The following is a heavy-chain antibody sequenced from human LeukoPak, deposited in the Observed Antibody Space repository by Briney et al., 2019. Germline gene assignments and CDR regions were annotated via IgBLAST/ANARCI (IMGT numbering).Heavy chain of an antibody. J-gene: IGHJ1*01. CDR3: ARAGISGYFYPNEYFNH. CDR2: ISWDGGNT. Sequence: GGSLRLSCAASGFTFDDSPMHWVRQAPGKGLEWVSLISWDGGNTYYADSVKGRFTISRDNAKNSLYLQMNSLQVEDSAVYFCARAGISGYFYPNEYFNHWGPGTRVLVSS. CDR1: GFTFDDSP. D-gene: IGHD3-22*01. V-gene: IGHV3-43*01.